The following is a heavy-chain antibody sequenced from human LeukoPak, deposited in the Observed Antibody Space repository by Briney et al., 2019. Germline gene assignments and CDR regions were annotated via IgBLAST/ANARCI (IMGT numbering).Heavy chain of an antibody. CDR1: GFTFSGYD. D-gene: IGHD6-13*01. CDR3: AKDIAAAGGPCAY. V-gene: IGHV3-33*06. Sequence: GRSLRLSCAASGFTFSGYDMHWVRQAPGKGLEWVALIRSDGSDQYYADSVKGRFTISRDNSKNTLFLQMNSLRAEDTAVYYCAKDIAAAGGPCAYWGRGTLVTVSS. J-gene: IGHJ4*02. CDR2: IRSDGSDQ.